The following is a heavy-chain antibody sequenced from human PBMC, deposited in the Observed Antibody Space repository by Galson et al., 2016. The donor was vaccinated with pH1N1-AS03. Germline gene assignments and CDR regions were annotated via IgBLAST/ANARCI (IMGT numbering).Heavy chain of an antibody. Sequence: LRLSCAASGFTFGSFAMSWVRQAPGKGLEWVSAISGSGNNTYYGDSVRGRLTISRDNSKNMLYLQMNSLRAEDTAVYYCAKDKGLGGGSCYQYRGQGTLVTVSS. CDR3: AKDKGLGGGSCYQY. J-gene: IGHJ4*02. CDR1: GFTFGSFA. D-gene: IGHD2-15*01. CDR2: ISGSGNNT. V-gene: IGHV3-23*01.